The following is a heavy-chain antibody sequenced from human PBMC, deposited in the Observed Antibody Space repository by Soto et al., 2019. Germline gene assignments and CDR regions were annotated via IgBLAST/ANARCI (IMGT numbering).Heavy chain of an antibody. D-gene: IGHD4-17*01. CDR1: GFTFSSYA. CDR2: IRGSGDST. V-gene: IGHV3-23*01. J-gene: IGHJ6*02. Sequence: GGSLRLSCAVSGFTFSSYAMTWVRQPPGRGLEWVSGIRGSGDSTYYAHSVKGRFTIYRDNSKNTPYLQMNSLSAEDTAIYYCAKDSAADDFGDYGMGVWGQGTTVTVSS. CDR3: AKDSAADDFGDYGMGV.